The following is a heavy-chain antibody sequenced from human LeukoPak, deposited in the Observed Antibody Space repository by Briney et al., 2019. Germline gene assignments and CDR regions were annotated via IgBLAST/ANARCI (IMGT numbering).Heavy chain of an antibody. CDR2: INYSGST. CDR1: GGSISSYY. V-gene: IGHV4-59*01. J-gene: IGHJ3*02. D-gene: IGHD3-3*01. CDR3: ARGGNDFWSGSPDAFDI. Sequence: SETLSLTCTVSGGSISSYYWSWIRQPPGKGLEWIGYINYSGSTNYNPSLKSRVTISVDTSKNQFSLKLSSVTAADTAVYYCARGGNDFWSGSPDAFDIWGQGTMVTVSS.